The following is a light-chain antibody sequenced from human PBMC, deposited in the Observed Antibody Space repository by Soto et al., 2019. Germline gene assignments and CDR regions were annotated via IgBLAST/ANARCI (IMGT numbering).Light chain of an antibody. J-gene: IGLJ2*01. V-gene: IGLV1-47*01. CDR1: SSNIGSKY. CDR3: AEGDAGVSCPA. Sequence: QFVLTQPPSASGTPGHRVTSSCSGSSSNIGSKYVYWYQQLPGTAPKLLMYRNNQRPSGVPDRFSGSKSGTSASLAISGLRSEDEAAYYCAEGDAGVSCPAFGGGTKVTVL. CDR2: RNN.